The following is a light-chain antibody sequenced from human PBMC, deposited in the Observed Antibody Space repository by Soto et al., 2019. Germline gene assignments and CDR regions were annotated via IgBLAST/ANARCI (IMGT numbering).Light chain of an antibody. J-gene: IGKJ3*01. Sequence: DIQLTQSRSFLSASVGDRVATTCRASQGISSYLAWYQQKPGKAPKLLIYAASTLQSGVPSRFSGSGSGTEFTLTISSLQPEDFATYYCQQLNSYPRVTFGPGTKVDIK. CDR3: QQLNSYPRVT. CDR1: QGISSY. CDR2: AAS. V-gene: IGKV1-9*01.